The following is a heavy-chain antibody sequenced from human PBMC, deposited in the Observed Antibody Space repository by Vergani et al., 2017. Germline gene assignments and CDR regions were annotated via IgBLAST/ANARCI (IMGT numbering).Heavy chain of an antibody. Sequence: QVQLQESGPGLVKPSQTLSLTCTVSGGSISSGGYYWSWIRQHPGKGLEWIGYIYYSGSTYYNPSLKSRVTISVDTSKNQFSLKLSSVTAADTAVYYCARGRHVVVPLGDLNPGYFQHWGQGTLVTVSS. D-gene: IGHD2-15*01. J-gene: IGHJ1*01. CDR1: GGSISSGGYY. CDR2: IYYSGST. CDR3: ARGRHVVVPLGDLNPGYFQH. V-gene: IGHV4-31*03.